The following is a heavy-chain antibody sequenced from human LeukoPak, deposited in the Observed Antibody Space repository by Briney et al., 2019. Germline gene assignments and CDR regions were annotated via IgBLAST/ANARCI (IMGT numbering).Heavy chain of an antibody. CDR2: IKQDGSEK. CDR1: GFTFRSYW. J-gene: IGHJ5*02. CDR3: AREDYDYVWGSYIGGNWLDP. V-gene: IGHV3-7*01. D-gene: IGHD3-16*01. Sequence: PGGSLRLSCAASGFTFRSYWLSWVRQAPGKGLEWVANIKQDGSEKYYVDSVKGRFTISRDNAKSSVYLQMNSLRAEDTAVYYCAREDYDYVWGSYIGGNWLDPWGQGTLVTVSS.